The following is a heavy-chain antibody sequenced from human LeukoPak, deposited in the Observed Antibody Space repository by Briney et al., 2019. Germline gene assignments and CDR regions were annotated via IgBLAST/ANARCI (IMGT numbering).Heavy chain of an antibody. CDR3: ARVVDSSGYPTINYWYFDL. CDR2: IYYSGST. D-gene: IGHD3-22*01. V-gene: IGHV4-59*01. J-gene: IGHJ2*01. CDR1: GGSISSYY. Sequence: SETLSLTCTVSGGSISSYYWSWIRQPPGKGLEWIGYIYYSGSTNYNPSLKSRVTISVDTSKNQFSLKLSSVTAADTAVYYCARVVDSSGYPTINYWYFDLWGRGTLVTVSS.